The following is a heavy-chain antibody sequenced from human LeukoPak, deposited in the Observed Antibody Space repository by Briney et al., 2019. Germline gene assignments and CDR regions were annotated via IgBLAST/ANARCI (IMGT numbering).Heavy chain of an antibody. Sequence: SGPTLVKPTQTLTLTCTFSGFSLSTSGVGVGWIRQPPGKALEWLAFIYWNDDKRYSPSLKSRLTITKDTSKNQVVLTMTNMDPVDTATYYCAHRRVADRAASENYYFDYWGQGTLVTVSS. CDR3: AHRRVADRAASENYYFDY. D-gene: IGHD6-13*01. CDR2: IYWNDDK. V-gene: IGHV2-5*01. CDR1: GFSLSTSGVG. J-gene: IGHJ4*02.